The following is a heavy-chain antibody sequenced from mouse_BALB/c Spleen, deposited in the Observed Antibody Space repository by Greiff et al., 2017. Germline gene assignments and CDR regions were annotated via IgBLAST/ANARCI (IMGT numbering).Heavy chain of an antibody. J-gene: IGHJ3*01. V-gene: IGHV5-17*02. CDR1: GFTFSSFG. D-gene: IGHD1-2*01. Sequence: EVHLVESGGGLVQPGGSRKLSCAASGFTFSSFGMHWVRQAPEKGLEWVAYISSGSSTIYYADTVKGRFTISRDNPKNTLFLQMTSLRSEDTAMYYCARVTTAPAWFAYWGQGTLVTVSA. CDR2: ISSGSSTI. CDR3: ARVTTAPAWFAY.